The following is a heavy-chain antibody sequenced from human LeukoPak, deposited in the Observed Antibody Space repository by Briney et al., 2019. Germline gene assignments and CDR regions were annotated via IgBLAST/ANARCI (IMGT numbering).Heavy chain of an antibody. D-gene: IGHD1-26*01. CDR1: GGTFSSYA. CDR3: ARSAENWELQYDY. Sequence: ASVKVSCKASGGTFSSYAISWVRQAPGQGLEWMGGIIPIFGTANYAQKFQGRVTMTTDTSTSTAYMELRSLRSDDTAVYYCARSAENWELQYDYWGQGTLVTVSS. J-gene: IGHJ4*02. V-gene: IGHV1-69*05. CDR2: IIPIFGTA.